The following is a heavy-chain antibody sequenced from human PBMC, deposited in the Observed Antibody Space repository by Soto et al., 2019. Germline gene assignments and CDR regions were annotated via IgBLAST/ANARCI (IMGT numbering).Heavy chain of an antibody. CDR3: AGGEDSSSPMYYFDY. V-gene: IGHV1-69*02. CDR1: GGTFSSYT. D-gene: IGHD6-13*01. J-gene: IGHJ4*02. Sequence: SVKVSCKASGGTFSSYTISWVRQAPGQGLEWMGRIIPILGIANYVQKFQGRVTITADKSTSTAYMELSSLRSEDTAVYYCAGGEDSSSPMYYFDYWGQGTLVTVSS. CDR2: IIPILGIA.